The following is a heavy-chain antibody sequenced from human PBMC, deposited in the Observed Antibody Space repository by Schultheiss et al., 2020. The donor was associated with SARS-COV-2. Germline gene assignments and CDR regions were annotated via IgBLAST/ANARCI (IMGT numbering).Heavy chain of an antibody. CDR2: IYYSGST. D-gene: IGHD3-22*01. CDR1: GESFSGYY. CDR3: GRIVLARHWFDP. Sequence: SETLSLTCAVYGESFSGYYWSWIRQPPGKGLEWIGSIYYSGSTYYNPSLKSRVTISVDTSKNQFSLKLSSVTAADTAVYYCGRIVLARHWFDPWGQGTLVTVSS. J-gene: IGHJ5*02. V-gene: IGHV4-34*01.